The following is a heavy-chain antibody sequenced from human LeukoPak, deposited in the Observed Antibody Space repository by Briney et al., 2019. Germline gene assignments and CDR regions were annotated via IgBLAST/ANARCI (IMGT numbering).Heavy chain of an antibody. CDR1: GGTFSSYA. V-gene: IGHV1-24*01. CDR3: ATIYGSGTQPFDY. J-gene: IGHJ4*02. CDR2: FDPEDGET. D-gene: IGHD3-10*01. Sequence: ASVKVSCKASGGTFSSYAISWVRQAPGQGLEWMGGFDPEDGETIYAQKFQGRVTMTEDTSADTAYMELSSLRSEDTAVYYCATIYGSGTQPFDYWGQGTLVTVSS.